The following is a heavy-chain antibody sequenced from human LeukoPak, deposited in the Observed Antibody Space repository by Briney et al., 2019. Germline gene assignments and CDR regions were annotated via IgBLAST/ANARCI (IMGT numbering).Heavy chain of an antibody. V-gene: IGHV4-34*01. CDR3: ARPKKKTSSGWVYFDY. CDR1: GGSFSGYY. Sequence: PSETLSLTCAVYGGSFSGYYWSWIRQPPGKGLEWIGEINHSGSTNYNPSLKSRVTISVDTSKNQFSLKLSSVTAADTAVYYCARPKKKTSSGWVYFDYWGQGTLVTVSS. J-gene: IGHJ4*02. D-gene: IGHD6-19*01. CDR2: INHSGST.